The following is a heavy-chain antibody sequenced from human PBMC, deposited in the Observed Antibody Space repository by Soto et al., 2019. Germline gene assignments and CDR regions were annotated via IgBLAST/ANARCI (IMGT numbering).Heavy chain of an antibody. J-gene: IGHJ5*02. Sequence: SVKVSCKASGGTFGSDAITWVRQAPGQGLEWVGRIIPIFGTTNYAQNLQGRVTISADKSTLTSYMELHSLTSDDTALYYCAGDRTDSGYYTNWLDPWGQGTQVTVSS. CDR3: AGDRTDSGYYTNWLDP. CDR1: GGTFGSDA. V-gene: IGHV1-69*06. D-gene: IGHD3-22*01. CDR2: IIPIFGTT.